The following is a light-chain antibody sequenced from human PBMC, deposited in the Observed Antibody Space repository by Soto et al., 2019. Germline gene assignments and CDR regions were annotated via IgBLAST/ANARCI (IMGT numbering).Light chain of an antibody. CDR3: QQRTNWPRT. Sequence: EIVLTQSPATLSLSPGERATLSCRASQSVSSYLAWYQQKPGQAPRLLMYEASNRATGIPVRFSGSGSGTDFTLTISSLEPEDFATYYCQQRTNWPRTFGQGTKVDIK. CDR1: QSVSSY. CDR2: EAS. V-gene: IGKV3-11*01. J-gene: IGKJ1*01.